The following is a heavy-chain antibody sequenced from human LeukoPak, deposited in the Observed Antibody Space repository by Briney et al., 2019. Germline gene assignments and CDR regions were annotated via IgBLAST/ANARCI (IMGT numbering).Heavy chain of an antibody. J-gene: IGHJ4*02. CDR1: GFTFSSYA. CDR2: ISGSGGST. CDR3: ASTDYYDSSAPPDY. D-gene: IGHD3-22*01. V-gene: IGHV3-23*01. Sequence: GGSLRLSCAASGFTFSSYAMSWVRQAPGKGLEWVSAISGSGGSTHYADSVKGRFTISRDNSKNTLYLQMNSLRAEDTAVYYCASTDYYDSSAPPDYWGQGTLVTVSS.